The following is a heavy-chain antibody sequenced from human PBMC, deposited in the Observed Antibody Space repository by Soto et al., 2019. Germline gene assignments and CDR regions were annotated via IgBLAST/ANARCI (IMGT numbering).Heavy chain of an antibody. CDR2: IIPIFGTP. D-gene: IGHD6-6*01. Sequence: SVKVSCKASGGSFSSCAISWVRQAPGQGLEWMGGIIPIFGTPSYAQKFQGRVTVTADESTSTAYMELSSLRSEDTAVYYCAREYRSSSGRFDNWGQGTLVTVSS. CDR3: AREYRSSSGRFDN. J-gene: IGHJ4*02. CDR1: GGSFSSCA. V-gene: IGHV1-69*13.